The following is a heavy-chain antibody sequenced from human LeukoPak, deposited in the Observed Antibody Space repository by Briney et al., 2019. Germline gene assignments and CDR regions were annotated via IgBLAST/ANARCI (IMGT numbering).Heavy chain of an antibody. Sequence: SETLSLTCAVSGYSISSGYYWGWIRQPPGKGLEWIGTIYHSGITYYSPSLKRRVTISVDTSKNQFSLRLSSVTAADTAVYYCARHTYYASSDYHYYFDYWGQGTLVTVTS. CDR2: IYHSGIT. CDR3: ARHTYYASSDYHYYFDY. D-gene: IGHD3-22*01. V-gene: IGHV4-38-2*01. CDR1: GYSISSGYY. J-gene: IGHJ4*02.